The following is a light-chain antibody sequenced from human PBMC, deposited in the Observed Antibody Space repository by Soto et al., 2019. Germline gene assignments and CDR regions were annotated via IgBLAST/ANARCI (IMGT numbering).Light chain of an antibody. J-gene: IGKJ5*01. CDR3: QKSGSLPIT. CDR2: DAS. Sequence: EVVLTQSPGTLSLSPGERATLSCRASQSVSFRYLAWYQQRPGQAPRLLIYDASTRANGIPDRFSGSGSGTDFTLTSSRLEPEDFAVYYCQKSGSLPITFGQGTRLDIK. CDR1: QSVSFRY. V-gene: IGKV3-20*01.